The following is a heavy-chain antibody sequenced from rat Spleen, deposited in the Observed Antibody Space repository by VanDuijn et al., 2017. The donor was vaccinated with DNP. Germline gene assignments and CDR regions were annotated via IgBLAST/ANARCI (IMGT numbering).Heavy chain of an antibody. J-gene: IGHJ3*01. V-gene: IGHV3-1*01. D-gene: IGHD4-2*01. CDR1: GYSITSNY. CDR3: ASGGAGIWFAY. CDR2: ISYSGST. Sequence: EVQLQESGSGLVKPSQSLSLTCSVTGYSITSNYWGWIRQFPGNKMEWMGYISYSGSTSYNPSLKSRISITRDTSKNQFFLQLNSVTTEDTATYYCASGGAGIWFAYWGQGTLVTVSS.